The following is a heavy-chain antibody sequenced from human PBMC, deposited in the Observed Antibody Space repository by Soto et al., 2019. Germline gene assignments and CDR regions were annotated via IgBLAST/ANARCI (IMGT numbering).Heavy chain of an antibody. CDR2: INPNSGGT. D-gene: IGHD1-26*01. Sequence: ASVKVSCKASGYTFTGYYMHWVRQAPGQGLEWMGWINPNSGGTNYAQKFQGWVTMTRDTSISTAYMEPSRLRSDDTAVYYCARDIVGATGGVGDYYYGMDVWGQGTTVTVSS. CDR1: GYTFTGYY. J-gene: IGHJ6*02. V-gene: IGHV1-2*04. CDR3: ARDIVGATGGVGDYYYGMDV.